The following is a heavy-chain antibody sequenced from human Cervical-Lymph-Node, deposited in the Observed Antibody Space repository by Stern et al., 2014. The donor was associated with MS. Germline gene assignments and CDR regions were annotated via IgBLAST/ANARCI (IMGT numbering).Heavy chain of an antibody. D-gene: IGHD1-26*01. CDR1: GYIFSRDD. J-gene: IGHJ1*01. CDR3: TKPWES. CDR2: INPDSGDT. Sequence: HVQLVDSVAEGKKPGASVKVSCKASGYIFSRDDINWVRQASGRGLEWMAWINPDSGDTGYAQKFQGRDTLTRDTSIKKDYMELTRLTSDDTAIYYCTKPWESWGQVTLLTVSS. V-gene: IGHV1-8*01.